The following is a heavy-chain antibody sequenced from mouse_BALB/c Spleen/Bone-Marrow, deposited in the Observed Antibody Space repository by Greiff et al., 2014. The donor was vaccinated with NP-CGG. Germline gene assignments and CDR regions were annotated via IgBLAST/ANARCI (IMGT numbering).Heavy chain of an antibody. J-gene: IGHJ4*01. D-gene: IGHD4-1*01. CDR1: GFTFSDYY. V-gene: IGHV5-4*02. Sequence: EVMLVESGGGLVKPGGSLKLSCAASGFTFSDYYMFWVRQTPEKRLEWVATISDDGGNTYYRDSVKGRFTISRDNAKNKLNLQMSSLKSEDTATYRCARGTGPRAMDYWGQGTSVTVSS. CDR2: ISDDGGNT. CDR3: ARGTGPRAMDY.